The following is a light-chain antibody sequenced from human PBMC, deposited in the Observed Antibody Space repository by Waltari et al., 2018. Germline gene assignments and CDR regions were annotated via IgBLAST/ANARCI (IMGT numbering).Light chain of an antibody. CDR2: EVS. CDR1: DSDVGAYDF. V-gene: IGLV2-14*01. CDR3: SSYTTSSDPGV. J-gene: IGLJ1*01. Sequence: QSALTQPASVSGSPGQSITISCSGTDSDVGAYDFVSWYQHHPGKAPHLIIYEVSNRPSEISKRFSASKSGHTAFLTISGLQAEDEADYYCSSYTTSSDPGVFGTGTRVTVL.